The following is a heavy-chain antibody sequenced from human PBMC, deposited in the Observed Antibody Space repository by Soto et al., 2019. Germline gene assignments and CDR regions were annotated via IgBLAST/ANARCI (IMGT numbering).Heavy chain of an antibody. CDR2: ISDDGSTT. Sequence: GGSLRLSCEVSGFTFSAYWMHWFGQFPGKGLIWVSRISDDGSTTTYADSVKGRFTISRDNAKNTLYLQMNSLRADDTGLYYCTRGPRVSSTGTGAHWGQGTLVTVSS. D-gene: IGHD1-1*01. V-gene: IGHV3-74*01. CDR1: GFTFSAYW. CDR3: TRGPRVSSTGTGAH. J-gene: IGHJ4*02.